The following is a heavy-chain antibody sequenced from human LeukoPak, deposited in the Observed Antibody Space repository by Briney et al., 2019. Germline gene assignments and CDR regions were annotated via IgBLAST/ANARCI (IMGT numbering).Heavy chain of an antibody. Sequence: SETLSLTCTVSGGSISSGGYYWSWIRQHPGKGLEWIGYIYYSGSTYYNSSLKSRVTISVDTSKNQFSLKLSSVTAADTAVYYCARVRNTVTTSEENECVFDCWGQGTLVTVSS. V-gene: IGHV4-31*03. CDR3: ARVRNTVTTSEENECVFDC. CDR2: IYYSGST. D-gene: IGHD4-17*01. CDR1: GGSISSGGYY. J-gene: IGHJ4*02.